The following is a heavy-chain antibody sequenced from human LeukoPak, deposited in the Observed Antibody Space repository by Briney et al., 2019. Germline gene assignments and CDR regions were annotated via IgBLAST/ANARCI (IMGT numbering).Heavy chain of an antibody. CDR3: ASTSYDYVWGSYRVTSNFDY. CDR1: GYTFTSYA. J-gene: IGHJ4*02. D-gene: IGHD3-16*02. CDR2: INTNTGNP. V-gene: IGHV7-4-1*02. Sequence: ASVKVSCKASGYTFTSYAMNWVRQAPGQGLEWMGWINTNTGNPTYAQGLTGRFVFSLDTSVSTAYLQISSLKAEDTAVYYCASTSYDYVWGSYRVTSNFDYWGQGTLVTVSS.